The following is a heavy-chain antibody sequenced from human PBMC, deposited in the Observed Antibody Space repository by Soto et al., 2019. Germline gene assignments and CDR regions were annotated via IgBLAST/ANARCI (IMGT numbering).Heavy chain of an antibody. Sequence: SQTLSLTCVISGDSVSSNSSTWNWIRQSPSRGLEWLGRTYYRSKWYNDYAVSVKSRLTINPDTSKNQFSLQLNSVTPEDTAVYYCARARGVRHDAFDIWGQGTMVTVSS. CDR3: ARARGVRHDAFDI. D-gene: IGHD2-8*01. CDR1: GDSVSSNSST. CDR2: TYYRSKWYN. V-gene: IGHV6-1*01. J-gene: IGHJ3*02.